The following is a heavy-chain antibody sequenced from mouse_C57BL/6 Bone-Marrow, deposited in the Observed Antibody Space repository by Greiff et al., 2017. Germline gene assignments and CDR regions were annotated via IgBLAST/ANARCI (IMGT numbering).Heavy chain of an antibody. Sequence: QVQLQQPGAELVRPGSSVKLSCKASGYTFTSYWMDWVKQRPGQGLEWIGNIYPSDSETHYNQKFKDKATLTVDKSSSTAYMQLSSLTSEDSAVYYCARNYGNTWYADWGQGTLVTVSA. V-gene: IGHV1-61*01. J-gene: IGHJ3*01. D-gene: IGHD2-1*01. CDR2: IYPSDSET. CDR1: GYTFTSYW. CDR3: ARNYGNTWYAD.